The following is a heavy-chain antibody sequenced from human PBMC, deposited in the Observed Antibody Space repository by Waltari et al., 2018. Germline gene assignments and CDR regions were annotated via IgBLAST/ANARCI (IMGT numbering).Heavy chain of an antibody. CDR3: ARLSGWTGGSDY. CDR2: IYYSGIT. V-gene: IGHV4-59*08. Sequence: QVQLQASGPGLLKPSETLSLTCTVSGGSISGFYWNWVRQPPGKGLEWIGYIYYSGITNYNPSLESRATISLDTSKNQFSLRLSSVTAADTAVYYCARLSGWTGGSDYWGQGTLVTVSS. J-gene: IGHJ4*02. D-gene: IGHD6-19*01. CDR1: GGSISGFY.